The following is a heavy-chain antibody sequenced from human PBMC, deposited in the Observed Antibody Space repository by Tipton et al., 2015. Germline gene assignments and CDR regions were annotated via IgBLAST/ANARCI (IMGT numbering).Heavy chain of an antibody. CDR3: ARGGNNWFDP. Sequence: GLVKPSETLSLTCTVSGGSISHYYWSWIRQPPGKGLEWLGHSYYSGNTNYNPSLKSRVTMSVDTSKNQFSLKLTSVNAADTAVYYCARGGNNWFDPWGQGTLVTVSS. J-gene: IGHJ5*02. CDR2: SYYSGNT. CDR1: GGSISHYY. V-gene: IGHV4-59*01. D-gene: IGHD2-15*01.